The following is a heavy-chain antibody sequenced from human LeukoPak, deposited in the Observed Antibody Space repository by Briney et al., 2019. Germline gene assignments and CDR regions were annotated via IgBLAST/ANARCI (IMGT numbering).Heavy chain of an antibody. CDR3: ARALAVAGTGGHY. V-gene: IGHV3-7*01. Sequence: PGGSLRLSCADSGFAFSSYWMNWVRQAPGKGLEWVANIKQDGSEKYYVDSVKGRFTISRDNAKNTLFLQMNSLRAEDTAVYYCARALAVAGTGGHYWGQGTLVTVSP. J-gene: IGHJ4*02. CDR1: GFAFSSYW. D-gene: IGHD6-19*01. CDR2: IKQDGSEK.